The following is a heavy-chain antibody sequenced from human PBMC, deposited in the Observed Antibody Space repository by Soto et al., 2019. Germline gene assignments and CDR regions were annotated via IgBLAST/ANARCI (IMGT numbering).Heavy chain of an antibody. V-gene: IGHV1-3*01. CDR3: VGSAGGSPPWFDI. CDR1: GYTFITYA. D-gene: IGHD3-16*01. J-gene: IGHJ3*02. Sequence: QVQLVQSGAEVEKPGASVKVSCKASGYTFITYALHWVRQAPGQRLEWLGWINAGNGDTKYSQNFQGSETITRDISSTTAYMELSSLRSEDTAVYYCVGSAGGSPPWFDIWGQGTMVTVSS. CDR2: INAGNGDT.